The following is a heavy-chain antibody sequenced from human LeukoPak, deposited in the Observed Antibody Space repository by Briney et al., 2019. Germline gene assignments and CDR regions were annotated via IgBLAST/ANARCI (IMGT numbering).Heavy chain of an antibody. CDR2: ISGNSDGA. V-gene: IGHV3-23*01. J-gene: IGHJ4*02. Sequence: SGGSLRLSCAASGFTFSNYVMGWVRQAPGKGLEWVSAISGNSDGADYADSVRGRFTISRDNSQNMVYQQMNSLRAEDTAVYYCARVPGSYYVDFDYWGQGTLVTVSS. D-gene: IGHD3-10*01. CDR3: ARVPGSYYVDFDY. CDR1: GFTFSNYV.